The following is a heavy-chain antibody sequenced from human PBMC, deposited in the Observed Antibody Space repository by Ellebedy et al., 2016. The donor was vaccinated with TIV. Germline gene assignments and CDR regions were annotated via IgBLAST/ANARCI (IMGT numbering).Heavy chain of an antibody. Sequence: GGSLRLXXAASGFAFSSNAMSWVRQAPGKGLEWVSTISVGGGSTYYADSARGRFTISRDNSKNTLYMQMNSLRAEDTAVYYCAQYLIRNTGWVQGRWFDPWGQGTQVTVSS. CDR2: ISVGGGST. CDR3: AQYLIRNTGWVQGRWFDP. V-gene: IGHV3-23*01. J-gene: IGHJ5*02. D-gene: IGHD2/OR15-2a*01. CDR1: GFAFSSNA.